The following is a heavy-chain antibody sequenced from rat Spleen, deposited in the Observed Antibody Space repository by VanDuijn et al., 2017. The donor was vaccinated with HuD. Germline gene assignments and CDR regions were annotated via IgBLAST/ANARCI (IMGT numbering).Heavy chain of an antibody. Sequence: EVQLVESGGGLVQPGRSLKLSCAASGFTFSDYNMAWVRQAPKKGLEWVATIIYDGSRTYYRDSVKGRFTISRDNAKSTLYLQMDSLRSEDTATYYWATHVNNWGYFDYWGQGVMVTVSS. D-gene: IGHD1-10*01. V-gene: IGHV5S10*01. CDR3: ATHVNNWGYFDY. J-gene: IGHJ2*01. CDR2: IIYDGSRT. CDR1: GFTFSDYN.